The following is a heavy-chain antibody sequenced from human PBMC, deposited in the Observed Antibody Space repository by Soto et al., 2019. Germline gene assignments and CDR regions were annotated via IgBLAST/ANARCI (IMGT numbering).Heavy chain of an antibody. CDR2: SSGSGDTT. J-gene: IGHJ4*02. CDR1: GFTFSNYG. CDR3: AKDLGYDGSGIEI. D-gene: IGHD3-10*01. Sequence: EVQLLESGGGLVQPGGSLRLSCAVSGFTFSNYGMSWVRQAPGKGLEWVSASSGSGDTTYYADSVKGRFTISRDNSKNTLYVQMNSLRAEVTAVYYCAKDLGYDGSGIEIWGQGTLVTVSP. V-gene: IGHV3-23*01.